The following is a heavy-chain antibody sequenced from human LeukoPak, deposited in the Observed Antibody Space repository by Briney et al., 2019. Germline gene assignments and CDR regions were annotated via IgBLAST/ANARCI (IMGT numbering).Heavy chain of an antibody. CDR1: PGSMDSGLYY. V-gene: IGHV4-61*02. D-gene: IGHD1-1*01. J-gene: IGHJ6*03. CDR2: ISNNGGT. Sequence: SETLSLTCAVSPGSMDSGLYYWTWIRQPAGKGLEWIGRISNNGGTAYNPSLRSRVTITVDTSNNRLSLKLTSVTAADTAVYYCARETKDLHSPSSGLYDTYYYIDAWGKGTTVTVSS. CDR3: ARETKDLHSPSSGLYDTYYYIDA.